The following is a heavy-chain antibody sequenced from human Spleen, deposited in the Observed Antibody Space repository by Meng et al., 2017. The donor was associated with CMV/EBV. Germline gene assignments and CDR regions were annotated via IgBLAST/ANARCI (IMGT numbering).Heavy chain of an antibody. Sequence: SLKISCVASEFTFDDYAMHWVRQAPGKGLEWVSGISWNSGSIGYADSVKGRFTITRDNAKNSLYLQMNSLRPEDMALYYCAKAGSSSSSWFDPWGQGTLVTVSS. V-gene: IGHV3-9*03. CDR1: EFTFDDYA. D-gene: IGHD6-6*01. CDR2: ISWNSGSI. CDR3: AKAGSSSSSWFDP. J-gene: IGHJ5*02.